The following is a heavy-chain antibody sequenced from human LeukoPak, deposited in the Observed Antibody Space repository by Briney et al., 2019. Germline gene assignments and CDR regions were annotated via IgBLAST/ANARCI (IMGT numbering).Heavy chain of an antibody. D-gene: IGHD3-3*01. V-gene: IGHV1-69*04. J-gene: IGHJ4*02. CDR1: GGTFSSYA. Sequence: GASVKVSCKASGGTFSSYAISWVRQAPGQGLEWMGRIIPILGIANYAQKFQGRVTITSDNSTSTAYMELSSLRSEDTAVYYCAREKRSGDFDYWGQGTLVTVSS. CDR3: AREKRSGDFDY. CDR2: IIPILGIA.